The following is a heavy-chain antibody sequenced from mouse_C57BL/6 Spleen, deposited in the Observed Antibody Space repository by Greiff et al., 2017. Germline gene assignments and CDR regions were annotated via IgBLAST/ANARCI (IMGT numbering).Heavy chain of an antibody. V-gene: IGHV1-18*01. CDR2: INPNNGGT. CDR3: ARSERIYYGNYYAMDY. D-gene: IGHD2-1*01. J-gene: IGHJ4*01. CDR1: GYTFTDYN. Sequence: EVQLQESGPELVKPGASVKIPCKASGYTFTDYNMDWVKQSHGKSLEWIGDINPNNGGTIYNQKFKGKATLTVDKSSSTAYMELRSLTSEDTAVYYCARSERIYYGNYYAMDYWGQGTSVTVSS.